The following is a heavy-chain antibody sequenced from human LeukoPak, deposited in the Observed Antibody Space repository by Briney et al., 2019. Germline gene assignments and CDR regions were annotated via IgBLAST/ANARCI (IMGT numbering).Heavy chain of an antibody. CDR2: GTT. J-gene: IGHJ4*02. V-gene: IGHV4-61*02. D-gene: IGHD3-22*01. CDR3: ARAGYHYDSSGYLGVSFDY. Sequence: GTTNYNPSLNNRVNISVDTSKNQFSLRLTSVTAADTAVYYCARAGYHYDSSGYLGVSFDYWGQGTLVTVSS.